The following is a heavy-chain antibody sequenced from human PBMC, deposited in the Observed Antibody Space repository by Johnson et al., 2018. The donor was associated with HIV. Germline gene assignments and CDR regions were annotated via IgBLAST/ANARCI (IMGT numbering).Heavy chain of an antibody. J-gene: IGHJ3*02. V-gene: IGHV3-66*01. CDR2: IYSGGST. D-gene: IGHD6-19*01. CDR3: ARGEGSGWHLAGAFDI. Sequence: VQLVESGGGLVQPGRSLRLSCAASGFTFDDFAMHWVRQAPGKGLEWVSVIYSGGSTYYADTVKGSFTISRDNSKNTLYLQMNSLRAEDTAVYYCARGEGSGWHLAGAFDIWGQGTMVTVSS. CDR1: GFTFDDFA.